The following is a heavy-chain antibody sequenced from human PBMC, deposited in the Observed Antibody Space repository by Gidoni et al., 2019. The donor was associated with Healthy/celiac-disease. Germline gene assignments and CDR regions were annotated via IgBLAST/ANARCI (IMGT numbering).Heavy chain of an antibody. Sequence: QLQLQESGPGLVKPSETLSLTCTVSGGSISSSSYYWSWIRQPPGKGLEWIGSIYYSGSTYYNPSLKSRVTISVDTSKNQFSLKLSSVTAADTAVYYCARHDSSPDPRGYMDVWGKGTTVTVSS. J-gene: IGHJ6*03. CDR3: ARHDSSPDPRGYMDV. CDR1: GGSISSSSYY. CDR2: IYYSGST. D-gene: IGHD6-13*01. V-gene: IGHV4-39*01.